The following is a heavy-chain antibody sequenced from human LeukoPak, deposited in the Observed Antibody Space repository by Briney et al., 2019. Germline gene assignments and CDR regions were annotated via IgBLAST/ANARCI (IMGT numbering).Heavy chain of an antibody. CDR1: GGSISSYY. CDR3: ARGRKYSSFDY. J-gene: IGHJ4*02. Sequence: KPSETLSLTCTVSGGSISSYYWSWIRQPPGKGLEWIGYIYYSGSTNYNPSLKSRVTISVDTSKNQFSLKLSSVTAADTAVYYCARGRKYSSFDYWGQGTLVNVS. V-gene: IGHV4-59*01. CDR2: IYYSGST. D-gene: IGHD6-6*01.